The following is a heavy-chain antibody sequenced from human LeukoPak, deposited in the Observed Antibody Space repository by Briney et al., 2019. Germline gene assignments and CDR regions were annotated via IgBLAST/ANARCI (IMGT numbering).Heavy chain of an antibody. J-gene: IGHJ2*01. CDR2: IYYSGST. Sequence: SETLSLTCTVSGGSISSYYWSWIRQPPGKGLEWIGYIYYSGSTNYNPSLKSRVTISVDTSKNQFSLKLSSVTAADTAVYYCVRRIGYYDSSDYWYFDLWGRGTLVTVSP. V-gene: IGHV4-59*08. D-gene: IGHD3-22*01. CDR1: GGSISSYY. CDR3: VRRIGYYDSSDYWYFDL.